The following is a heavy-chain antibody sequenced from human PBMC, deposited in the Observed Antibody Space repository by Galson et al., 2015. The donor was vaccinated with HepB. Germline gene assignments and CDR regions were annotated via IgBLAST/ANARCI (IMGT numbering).Heavy chain of an antibody. J-gene: IGHJ2*01. D-gene: IGHD5-18*01. V-gene: IGHV3-15*07. CDR2: IKSKTDGGTT. CDR1: GFTFSNAW. Sequence: SLRLSCAASGFTFSNAWMNWVRQAPGKGLEWVGRIKSKTDGGTTDYAAPVKGRFTISRDDSKNTLYLQMNSLKTEDTAVYYCTTEEVTIGGWYFDLWGRGTLVTVSS. CDR3: TTEEVTIGGWYFDL.